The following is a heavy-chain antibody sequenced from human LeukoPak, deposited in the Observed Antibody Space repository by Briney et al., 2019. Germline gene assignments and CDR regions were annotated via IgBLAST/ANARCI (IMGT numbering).Heavy chain of an antibody. CDR3: ARARYANAWYAFDV. Sequence: PSETLSLTCTVSGGSVSSYYWSWIRRPPGRGLEWIAYLSHSGSSDSNPSLTSRVTTLVDTSKNQFSLKLTSVTAADTAVYYCARARYANAWYAFDVWGHGTMVTVSS. J-gene: IGHJ3*01. CDR1: GGSVSSYY. CDR2: LSHSGSS. V-gene: IGHV4-59*02. D-gene: IGHD2-2*01.